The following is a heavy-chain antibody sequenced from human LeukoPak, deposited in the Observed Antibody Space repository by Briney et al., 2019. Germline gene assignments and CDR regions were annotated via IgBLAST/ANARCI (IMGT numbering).Heavy chain of an antibody. CDR2: IYSGGST. V-gene: IGHV3-66*01. J-gene: IGHJ6*02. CDR3: ARGTDYYYYGMDV. Sequence: GGSLRLSCAASGFTVSSNYMSWVRQAPGKGLEWVSVIYSGGSTYYADSVKGRFTISRDNSKNTLYLQMNSLRAEDTAVYYCARGTDYYYYGMDVWGQGTTVTVSS. D-gene: IGHD1-14*01. CDR1: GFTVSSNY.